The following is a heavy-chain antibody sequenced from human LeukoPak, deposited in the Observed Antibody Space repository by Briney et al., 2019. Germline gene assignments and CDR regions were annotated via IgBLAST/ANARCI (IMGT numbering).Heavy chain of an antibody. CDR1: GFTFSSYW. CDR3: ARSCSSTSCYSDAFDI. V-gene: IGHV3-7*01. Sequence: GGSLRLSCAASGFTFSSYWMSWVRQAPGKGLEWVANIKQDGSEKYYVDSVKGRFTISRDNAKNSLYLQMNSLRAEDTAVYYCARSCSSTSCYSDAFDIWGQGTMVTVSS. J-gene: IGHJ3*02. CDR2: IKQDGSEK. D-gene: IGHD2-2*02.